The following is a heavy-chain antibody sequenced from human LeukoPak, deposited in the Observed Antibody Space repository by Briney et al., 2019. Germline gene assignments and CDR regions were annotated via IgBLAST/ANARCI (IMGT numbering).Heavy chain of an antibody. Sequence: ASVKVSCKASGGTFSSYAISWVRQAPGQGLEWMGRIIPILGIANYAQKFQGRVTITADKSTSTAYMELSSLRSEDTAVYYCASLGSSSWYFGPFDPWGQGTLVTVSS. CDR2: IIPILGIA. D-gene: IGHD6-13*01. CDR1: GGTFSSYA. V-gene: IGHV1-69*04. CDR3: ASLGSSSWYFGPFDP. J-gene: IGHJ5*02.